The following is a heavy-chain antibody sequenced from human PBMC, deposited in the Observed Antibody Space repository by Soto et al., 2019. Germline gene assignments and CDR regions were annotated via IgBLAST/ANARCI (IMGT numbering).Heavy chain of an antibody. J-gene: IGHJ4*02. CDR1: GFTFSSYG. CDR2: IWYDGSNK. D-gene: IGHD3-16*02. Sequence: QVQLVESGGGVVQHGRSLRLSCAASGFTFSSYGMHWVRQAPGKGLEWVAVIWYDGSNKYYADSVKGRFTISRDNSKNTLYLQMNSLRAEDTAVYYCAREGVDYVWGSYRYGLDYWGQGTLVTVSS. CDR3: AREGVDYVWGSYRYGLDY. V-gene: IGHV3-33*01.